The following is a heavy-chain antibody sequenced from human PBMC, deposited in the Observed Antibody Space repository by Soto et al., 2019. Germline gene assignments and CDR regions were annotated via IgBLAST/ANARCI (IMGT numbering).Heavy chain of an antibody. CDR1: GGSISSISNHY. J-gene: IGHJ4*02. CDR2: ISYSGYT. Sequence: PSETLSLTCTVSGGSISSISNHYCSWIRLPSGKGLEWIGYISYSGYTSYNPSLKSRVIISVDTSKNQFSLNLTSVTAADTAVYYCARHPQRITIAANWGQGTLVTVSS. CDR3: ARHPQRITIAAN. V-gene: IGHV4-59*08. D-gene: IGHD3-3*01.